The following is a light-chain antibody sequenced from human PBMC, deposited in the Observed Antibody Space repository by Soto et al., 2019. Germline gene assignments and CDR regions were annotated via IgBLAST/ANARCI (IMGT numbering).Light chain of an antibody. CDR1: SSDVGAHNF. CDR3: CSYAGSSTFYV. Sequence: ALAQPASVSGSPGQAITISCSGSSSDVGAHNFVSWYQHHPGKAPKLMIYEVSNRPSGVSNRFSGSKSGNTASLTISGLQAEDEADYYCCSYAGSSTFYVFGTGTKVTVL. CDR2: EVS. J-gene: IGLJ1*01. V-gene: IGLV2-23*02.